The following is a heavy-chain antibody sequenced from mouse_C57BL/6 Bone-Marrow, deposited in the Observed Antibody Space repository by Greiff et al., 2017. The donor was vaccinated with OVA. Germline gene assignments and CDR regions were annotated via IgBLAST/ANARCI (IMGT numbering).Heavy chain of an antibody. Sequence: EVKLVESGGGLVQSGRSLRLSCATSGFTFSDFYMEWVRQAPGKGLEWIAASRNKANDYTTEYSASVKGRVIVSRDTSQSILYLQMNALRAEDTAIYYCARDNWDWYFDVWGTGTTVTVSS. CDR3: ARDNWDWYFDV. CDR2: SRNKANDYTT. V-gene: IGHV7-1*01. CDR1: GFTFSDFY. J-gene: IGHJ1*03. D-gene: IGHD4-1*01.